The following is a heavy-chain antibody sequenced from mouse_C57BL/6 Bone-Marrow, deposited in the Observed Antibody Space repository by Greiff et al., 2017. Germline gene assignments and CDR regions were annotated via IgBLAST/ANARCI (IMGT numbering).Heavy chain of an antibody. Sequence: EVKVEESGGGLVQPGGSMKLSCAASGFTFSDAWMDWVRQSPEKGLEWVAEIRNKANNHATYYAESVKGRFTISRDDSKSSVYLQRNSVRAEDTGIYYCSGYGSSPLDAMDYWGQGTSVTVSA. CDR2: IRNKANNHAT. J-gene: IGHJ4*01. D-gene: IGHD1-1*01. CDR1: GFTFSDAW. V-gene: IGHV6-6*01. CDR3: SGYGSSPLDAMDY.